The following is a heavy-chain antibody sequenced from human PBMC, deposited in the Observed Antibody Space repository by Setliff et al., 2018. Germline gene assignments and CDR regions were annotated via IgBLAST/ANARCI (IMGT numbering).Heavy chain of an antibody. J-gene: IGHJ4*02. D-gene: IGHD5-18*01. Sequence: ASVKVSCKASGYTFRNYAFAWVRQAPGQGLEWVGWISVYNGDTNYAQKFQGRVTLTTDTSTSTAYMELRSLTSDDSAFYYWARAPSVELVTIRTNSWFTYWGQGTLVTVSS. V-gene: IGHV1-18*01. CDR2: ISVYNGDT. CDR1: GYTFRNYA. CDR3: ARAPSVELVTIRTNSWFTY.